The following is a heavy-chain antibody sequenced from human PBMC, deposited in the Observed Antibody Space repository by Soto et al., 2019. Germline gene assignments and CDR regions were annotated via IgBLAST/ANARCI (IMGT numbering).Heavy chain of an antibody. J-gene: IGHJ6*02. CDR3: AGGLYSGSYNVYYYDGLDA. V-gene: IGHV1-69*14. CDR2: IIPILGRT. D-gene: IGHD1-26*01. Sequence: QVQLVQSGAEVKKPGSSVKVSCKASGGTFNSYAISWVRQAPGQGLEWMGGIIPILGRTNYARKFQGRVTMTADRSTSTAYMELSSLRSEDTAVYYGAGGLYSGSYNVYYYDGLDAWGQGPTVTVSS. CDR1: GGTFNSYA.